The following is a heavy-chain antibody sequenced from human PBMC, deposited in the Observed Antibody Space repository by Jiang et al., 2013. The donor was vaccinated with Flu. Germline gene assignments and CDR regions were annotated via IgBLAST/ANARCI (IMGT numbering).Heavy chain of an antibody. CDR1: GGSISSGGYY. V-gene: IGHV4-61*02. Sequence: GLVKPSQTLSLTCTVSGGSISSGGYYLSCSGSRRKGLEWIGRTHSSGVTKYNPSLQSRVTISIDSLRLSSVTAADTAMYYCARGPRAGPRGWFDPWGQGTLVTVSS. D-gene: IGHD3-10*01. CDR3: ARGPRAGPRGWFDP. CDR2: THSSGVT. J-gene: IGHJ5*02.